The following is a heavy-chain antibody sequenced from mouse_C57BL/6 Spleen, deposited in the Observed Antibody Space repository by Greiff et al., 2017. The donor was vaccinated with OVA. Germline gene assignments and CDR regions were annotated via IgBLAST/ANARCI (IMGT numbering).Heavy chain of an antibody. CDR1: GYTFTSYW. CDR2: IYPGNSDT. V-gene: IGHV1-5*01. CDR3: TRESSITTVVATGYFDY. Sequence: EVQLQESGTVLARPGASVKMSCKTSGYTFTSYWMHWVKQRPGQGLEWIGAIYPGNSDTSYNQKFKGKAKLTAVTSASTAYMELSSLTNEDSAVYYCTRESSITTVVATGYFDYWGQGTTLTVSS. D-gene: IGHD1-1*01. J-gene: IGHJ2*01.